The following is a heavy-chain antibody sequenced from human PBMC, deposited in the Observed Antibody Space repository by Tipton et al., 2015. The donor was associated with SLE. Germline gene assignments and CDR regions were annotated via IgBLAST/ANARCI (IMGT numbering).Heavy chain of an antibody. V-gene: IGHV3-48*03. CDR2: ISNSGNSV. Sequence: SLRLSCAASGFTFSSYEMNWVRQAPGKGLEWVSYISNSGNSVYYADSVKGRFTISRDNGKNSVCLQMNSLRAEDTALYYCAREQTSSATGFDYWGQGTLVTVSS. CDR3: AREQTSSATGFDY. CDR1: GFTFSSYE. J-gene: IGHJ4*02. D-gene: IGHD6-25*01.